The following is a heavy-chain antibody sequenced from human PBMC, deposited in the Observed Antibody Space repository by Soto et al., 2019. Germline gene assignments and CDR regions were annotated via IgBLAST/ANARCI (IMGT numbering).Heavy chain of an antibody. D-gene: IGHD2-8*01. CDR3: AKDLIPYYYYGMDV. V-gene: IGHV3-30*18. Sequence: QPGGSLRLSCAASGFTFSSYGMHWVRQAPGKGLEWVAVISYDGSNKYYADSVKGRFTISRDNSKNTLYLQMNSLRAEDTAVYYCAKDLIPYYYYGMDVWGQGTTVTVSS. CDR2: ISYDGSNK. J-gene: IGHJ6*02. CDR1: GFTFSSYG.